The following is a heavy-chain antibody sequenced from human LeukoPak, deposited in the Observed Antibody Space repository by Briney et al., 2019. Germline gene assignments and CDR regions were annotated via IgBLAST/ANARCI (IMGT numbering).Heavy chain of an antibody. V-gene: IGHV1-2*02. J-gene: IGHJ4*02. D-gene: IGHD3-3*01. Sequence: ASVKVSCKASGYTFTGYYMHWVRQAPGQGLEWMGWINPNSGGTNYAQKFQGRVTMTRDTSISTAYMELSRLRSDDTAVYYCARDRDYDFWSGGPLPFDYWGQGTLVTVSS. CDR3: ARDRDYDFWSGGPLPFDY. CDR1: GYTFTGYY. CDR2: INPNSGGT.